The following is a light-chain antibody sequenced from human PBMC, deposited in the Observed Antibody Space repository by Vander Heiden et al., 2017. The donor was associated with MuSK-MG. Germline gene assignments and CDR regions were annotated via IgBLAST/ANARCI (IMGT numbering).Light chain of an antibody. V-gene: IGKV3-15*01. CDR2: GAS. J-gene: IGKJ2*01. Sequence: EIVMTQSPATLSVSPGERATLSCRASQSVSSNLAWYQQKPGRAPRHLIYGASTRATGIPARFSGSGSGTEFTLTISSLQSEDLAVYYCQQYDNWPPYTFGQGTKLDIK. CDR1: QSVSSN. CDR3: QQYDNWPPYT.